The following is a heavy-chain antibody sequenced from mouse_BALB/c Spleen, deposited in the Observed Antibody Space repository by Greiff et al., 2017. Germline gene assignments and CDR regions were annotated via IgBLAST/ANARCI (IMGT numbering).Heavy chain of an antibody. V-gene: IGHV1-80*01. Sequence: VQLVESGAELVRPGSSVKISCKASGYAFSSYWMNWVKQRPGQGLEWIGQIYPGDGDTNYNGKFKGKATLTADKSSSTAYMQLSSLTSEDSAVYFCAREGYGSSLDYWGQGTTLTVSS. J-gene: IGHJ2*01. D-gene: IGHD1-1*01. CDR1: GYAFSSYW. CDR3: AREGYGSSLDY. CDR2: IYPGDGDT.